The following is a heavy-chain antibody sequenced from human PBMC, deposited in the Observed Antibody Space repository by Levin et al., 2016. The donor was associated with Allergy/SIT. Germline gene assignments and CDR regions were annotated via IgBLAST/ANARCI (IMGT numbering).Heavy chain of an antibody. CDR1: GGTFSSYT. J-gene: IGHJ6*02. CDR2: IIPILGIA. D-gene: IGHD3-22*01. Sequence: SVKVSCKASGGTFSSYTISWVRQAPGQGLEWMGRIIPILGIANYAQKFQGRVTITADKSTSTAYMELSSLRSEDTAVYYCARGKSYYDSSGYYYYYYYGMDVWGQGTTVTVSS. V-gene: IGHV1-69*02. CDR3: ARGKSYYDSSGYYYYYYYGMDV.